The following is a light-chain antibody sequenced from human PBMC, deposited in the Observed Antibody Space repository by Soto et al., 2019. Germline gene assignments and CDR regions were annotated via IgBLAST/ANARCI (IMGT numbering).Light chain of an antibody. J-gene: IGKJ1*01. CDR3: HQANSYPWT. CDR1: QDIGTW. CDR2: GAS. V-gene: IGKV1-12*01. Sequence: DIQMTQSPSSVSASVGDRVTIICRASQDIGTWLAWYQQKPGRTPKLLIYGASTMQSGGPSRFSGSGAGTEVTLTISSLQAIDFASYYCHQANSYPWTLGQGTTVEI.